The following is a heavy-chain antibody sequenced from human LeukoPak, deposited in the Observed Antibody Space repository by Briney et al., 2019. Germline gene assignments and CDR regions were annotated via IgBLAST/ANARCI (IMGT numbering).Heavy chain of an antibody. CDR3: ARANTYYDFWKAFDY. V-gene: IGHV3-53*01. Sequence: GGSLRLSCAASGFTVSSNYMSWVRQAPGKGLEWVSVIYSGGSTYCADSVKGRFTISRDNSKNTLYLQMNSLRAEDTAVYYCARANTYYDFWKAFDYWGQGTLVTVSS. CDR2: IYSGGST. D-gene: IGHD3-3*01. J-gene: IGHJ4*02. CDR1: GFTVSSNY.